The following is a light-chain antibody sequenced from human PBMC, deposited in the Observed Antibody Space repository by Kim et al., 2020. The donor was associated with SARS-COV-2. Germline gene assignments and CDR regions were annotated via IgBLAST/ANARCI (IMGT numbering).Light chain of an antibody. Sequence: QPVLTQSPSASASLGASVKLTCTLSSGHSNYAIAWHQQHPEKGPRYLMKLNSDGSHSKADGIPDRFSGSSSGAERYLTISSLQSDDEADYYCQTWATGIEVFGGGTQLTVL. CDR1: SGHSNYA. CDR3: QTWATGIEV. CDR2: LNSDGSH. V-gene: IGLV4-69*01. J-gene: IGLJ2*01.